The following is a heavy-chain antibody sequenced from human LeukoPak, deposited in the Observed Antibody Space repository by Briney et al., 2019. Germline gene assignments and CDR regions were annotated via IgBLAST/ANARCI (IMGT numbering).Heavy chain of an antibody. CDR2: IYTSGST. V-gene: IGHV4-61*02. J-gene: IGHJ4*02. CDR3: ARGLWAGSYFDY. Sequence: SETLSLTCTVSGGSISSGSYYWSWIRQPAGKGLEWIGRIYTSGSTNYNPSLKSRVSISVDTSKNQFSLKLSSVTAADTAVYFCARGLWAGSYFDYWGQGTLVTVSS. CDR1: GGSISSGSYY. D-gene: IGHD3-10*02.